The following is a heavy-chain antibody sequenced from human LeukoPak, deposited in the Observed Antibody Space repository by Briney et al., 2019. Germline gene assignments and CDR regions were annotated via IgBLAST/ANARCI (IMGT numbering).Heavy chain of an antibody. J-gene: IGHJ3*02. CDR1: GGSFSGYY. V-gene: IGHV3-33*08. CDR2: IWFDGIRK. CDR3: ARDLEDSSPFGAFDM. D-gene: IGHD3-22*01. Sequence: LSLTCAVYGGSFSGYYWSWIRQPPGKGLEWVTAIWFDGIRKYYADSVKGRLTISRDNSKNTLYLQMNSLRAEDTAVYYCARDLEDSSPFGAFDMWGQGTMVTVSS.